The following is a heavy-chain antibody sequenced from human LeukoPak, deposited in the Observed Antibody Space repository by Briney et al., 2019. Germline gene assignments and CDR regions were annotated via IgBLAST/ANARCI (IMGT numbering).Heavy chain of an antibody. Sequence: TLSLTCTVSGGSISSGSYYWSWIRQPAGKGLEWIGRIYTSGSTNYNPSLKSRVTISVDTSKNQFSLKLSSVTAADTAVYYCAREGDCSSTSCYPYYYYYMDVWGKGTTVTISS. D-gene: IGHD2-2*01. V-gene: IGHV4-61*02. CDR3: AREGDCSSTSCYPYYYYYMDV. CDR2: IYTSGST. CDR1: GGSISSGSYY. J-gene: IGHJ6*03.